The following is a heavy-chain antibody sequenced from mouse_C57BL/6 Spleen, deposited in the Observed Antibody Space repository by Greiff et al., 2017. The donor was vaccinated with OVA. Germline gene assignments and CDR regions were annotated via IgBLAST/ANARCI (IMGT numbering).Heavy chain of an antibody. CDR3: ARGYYDYDY. CDR2: IDPSDSYT. CDR1: GYTFTSYW. V-gene: IGHV1-59*01. D-gene: IGHD2-4*01. Sequence: VQLQQPGAELVRPGTSVKLSCKASGYTFTSYWMRWVKQRPGQGLEWIGVIDPSDSYTNYNQKFKGKATLTVDTSSSTAYMQLSSLTSEDSAVYYCARGYYDYDYWGQGTTLTVSS. J-gene: IGHJ2*01.